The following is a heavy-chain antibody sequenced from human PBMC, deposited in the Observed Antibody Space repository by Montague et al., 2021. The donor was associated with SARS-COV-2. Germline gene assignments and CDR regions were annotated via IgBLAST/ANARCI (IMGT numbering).Heavy chain of an antibody. Sequence: SETLSLTCAVHGSSFSTYSWNWIRQPPGKGLEWIGEIHHGGSTNYNPSLKSRVTISADTSKNQFSLKLTSVAAADTAVYYCARLGDGVVPSPILGVGPYYSYFYMDVWGKGTTVTGSS. D-gene: IGHD3-10*01. CDR2: IHHGGST. CDR1: GSSFSTYS. V-gene: IGHV4-34*01. CDR3: ARLGDGVVPSPILGVGPYYSYFYMDV. J-gene: IGHJ6*03.